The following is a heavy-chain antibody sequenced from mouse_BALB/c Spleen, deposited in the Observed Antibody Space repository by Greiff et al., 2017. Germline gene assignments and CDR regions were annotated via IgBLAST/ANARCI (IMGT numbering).Heavy chain of an antibody. J-gene: IGHJ2*01. CDR1: GYTFTSYY. CDR2: IYPGNVNT. Sequence: QVQLQQSGPELVKPGASVRISCKASGYTFTSYYIHWVKQRPGQGLEWIGWIYPGNVNTKYNEKFKGKATLTADKSSSTAYMQLSSLTSEDSAVYFCARMEDYYGSSLYYFDYWGQGTTLTVSS. D-gene: IGHD1-1*01. V-gene: IGHV1S56*01. CDR3: ARMEDYYGSSLYYFDY.